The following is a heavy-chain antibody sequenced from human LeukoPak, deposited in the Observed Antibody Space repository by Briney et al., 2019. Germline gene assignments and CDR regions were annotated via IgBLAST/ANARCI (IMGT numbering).Heavy chain of an antibody. V-gene: IGHV3-48*01. CDR1: GFTFSRYS. CDR3: AREDRNYNYLEY. D-gene: IGHD1-7*01. Sequence: PGGSLRLSCAASGFTFSRYSMNGVRQAPGKGLEGVSYISSSRTTIYYADSVKGRFTISRDNAKNSLYLQMNSLRAEDTAVYYCAREDRNYNYLEYWGQGTLVTVSS. J-gene: IGHJ4*02. CDR2: ISSSRTTI.